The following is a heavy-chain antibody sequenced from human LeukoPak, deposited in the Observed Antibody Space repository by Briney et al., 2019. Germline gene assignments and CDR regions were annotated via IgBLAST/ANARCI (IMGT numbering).Heavy chain of an antibody. Sequence: GGSLRLSCVVSGSTFSRYWMNWVRQAPGKGLEWVANINQDGSKKYYVESVRGRFSISRDNAKNSVYLEMNSLRAEDTAVYYCVRKMDVWGQGTTVTVSS. V-gene: IGHV3-7*01. J-gene: IGHJ6*02. CDR2: INQDGSKK. CDR3: VRKMDV. CDR1: GSTFSRYW.